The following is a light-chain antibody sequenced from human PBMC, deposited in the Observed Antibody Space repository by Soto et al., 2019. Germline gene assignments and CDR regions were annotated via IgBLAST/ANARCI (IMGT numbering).Light chain of an antibody. Sequence: QSALTQPASVSGSPGQSITISCTGTSSDVGSYNFVSWYQQHPGKAPKLMIYEGSKRPSGVSNRFSGSKSGNTASLTISGLQAEDDADYYCCSYAGSSTFAIGTGTKVTVL. J-gene: IGLJ1*01. CDR1: SSDVGSYNF. CDR3: CSYAGSSTFA. CDR2: EGS. V-gene: IGLV2-23*03.